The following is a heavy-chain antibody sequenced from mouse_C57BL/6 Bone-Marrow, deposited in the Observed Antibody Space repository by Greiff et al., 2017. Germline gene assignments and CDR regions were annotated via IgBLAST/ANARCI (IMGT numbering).Heavy chain of an antibody. J-gene: IGHJ3*01. D-gene: IGHD4-1*01. V-gene: IGHV1-81*01. Sequence: QVQLQQSGAELARPGASVKLSCKASGYTFTSYGISWVKQRTGQGLEWIGEIYPRSGNTYYNEKFKGKATLTADKSSSTAYMELRSLTSEDSAVYFCARRNITGIADWGQGTLVTVSA. CDR3: ARRNITGIAD. CDR1: GYTFTSYG. CDR2: IYPRSGNT.